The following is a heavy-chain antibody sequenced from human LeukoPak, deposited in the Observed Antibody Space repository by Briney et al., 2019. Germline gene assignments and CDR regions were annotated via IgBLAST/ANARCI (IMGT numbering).Heavy chain of an antibody. D-gene: IGHD1-26*01. V-gene: IGHV3-48*02. CDR1: GFTFSSYS. J-gene: IGHJ4*02. CDR2: ISSSSSSI. CDR3: ARHLYRAFDY. Sequence: PGGSLRLSCAASGFTFSSYSMNWVRQAPGKGLGWVSYISSSSSSIYYADSVKGRFTISRDSAKNSLYLQMNGLRDEDTAVYYCARHLYRAFDYWGQGTLVTVSS.